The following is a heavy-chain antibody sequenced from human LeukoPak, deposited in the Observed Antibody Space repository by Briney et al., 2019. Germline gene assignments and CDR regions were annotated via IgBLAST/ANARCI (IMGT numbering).Heavy chain of an antibody. J-gene: IGHJ6*02. CDR2: VSSSGSTI. CDR1: GFTFSSYE. V-gene: IGHV3-48*03. D-gene: IGHD2-15*01. CDR3: AGNVVVVAATRGYYYGMDV. Sequence: QPGGSLRLSCAASGFTFSSYEMNWVRQAPGQGQERVSYVSSSGSTIYYADSVKGRFTISRENAKISLYLQMNSLRAEDTAVYYCAGNVVVVAATRGYYYGMDVWGQGTTVSVSS.